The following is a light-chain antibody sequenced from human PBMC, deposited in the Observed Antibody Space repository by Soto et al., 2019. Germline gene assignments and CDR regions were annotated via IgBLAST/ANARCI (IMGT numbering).Light chain of an antibody. CDR2: DAS. CDR1: QDSANY. J-gene: IGKJ3*01. CDR3: QQYDNLPFT. V-gene: IGKV1-33*01. Sequence: DIQMTQSPSSVSASVGDRVTITCQASQDSANYLNWYQQKPGKAPKLLIYDASNLETGVPSRFSGSGSGTDFTFTISSLQPEDIATYYCQQYDNLPFTFGPGTKVDIK.